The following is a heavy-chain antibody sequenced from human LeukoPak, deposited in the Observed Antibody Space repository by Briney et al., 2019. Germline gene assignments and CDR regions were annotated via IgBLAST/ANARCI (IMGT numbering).Heavy chain of an antibody. CDR2: INPNGGGT. CDR3: ARGGGIALAGTRFDF. D-gene: IGHD6-13*01. J-gene: IGHJ4*02. V-gene: IGHV1-2*02. Sequence: GASVKVSYKAAGYTFTNYYMHWVRQAPGQGREGMGWINPNGGGTTYAQKFQARGTMARDTSITTVHMELSSLRSDDTAVYYCARGGGIALAGTRFDFWGRGTLVTVSS. CDR1: GYTFTNYY.